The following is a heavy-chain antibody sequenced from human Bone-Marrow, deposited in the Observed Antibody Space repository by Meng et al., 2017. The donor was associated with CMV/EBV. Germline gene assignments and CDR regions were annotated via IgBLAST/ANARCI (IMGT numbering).Heavy chain of an antibody. CDR1: GGSISSSNW. D-gene: IGHD1-14*01. CDR2: IYHSGST. J-gene: IGHJ4*02. V-gene: IGHV4-4*02. CDR3: ARGKIKYRNHHFDY. Sequence: GPLILSCAVAGGSISSSNWWSWVRQPPGKGLEWIGEIYHSGSTNYNPSLKSRVTISVDKSKNQFSLKLSSVTAADTAVYYCARGKIKYRNHHFDYWGQGTLVTVSS.